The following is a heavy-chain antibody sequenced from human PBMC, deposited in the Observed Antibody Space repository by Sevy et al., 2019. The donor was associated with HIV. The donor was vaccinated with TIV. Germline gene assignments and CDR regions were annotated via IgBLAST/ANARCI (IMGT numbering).Heavy chain of an antibody. CDR2: ISYDGSNK. Sequence: GGSLRLSCAASGFTFSSYGMHWVRQAPGKGLEWVAVISYDGSNKYYADSVKGRFTISRDNSKNTLYLQMNSLRAEDTAVYYCAKSIAAAELAYYYYGMDVWCQGTTVTVSS. J-gene: IGHJ6*02. V-gene: IGHV3-30*18. D-gene: IGHD6-13*01. CDR1: GFTFSSYG. CDR3: AKSIAAAELAYYYYGMDV.